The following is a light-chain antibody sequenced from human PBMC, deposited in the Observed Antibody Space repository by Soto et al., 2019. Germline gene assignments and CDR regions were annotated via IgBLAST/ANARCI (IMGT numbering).Light chain of an antibody. CDR2: DVS. CDR3: QQFNSYPVT. Sequence: AIQVTQSPSSLSASVGDRVTITCLASQDIRGALAWYQQKPGKPHKLLIYDVSTLENGVPSRFSGDSSGTQFTLTISGLQPEDFGTYYCQQFNSYPVTVGHGTRLDIK. CDR1: QDIRGA. J-gene: IGKJ5*01. V-gene: IGKV1-13*02.